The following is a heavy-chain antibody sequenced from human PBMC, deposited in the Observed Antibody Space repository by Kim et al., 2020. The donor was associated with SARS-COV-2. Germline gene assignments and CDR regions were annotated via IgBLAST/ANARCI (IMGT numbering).Heavy chain of an antibody. D-gene: IGHD2-15*01. J-gene: IGHJ4*02. V-gene: IGHV4-39*01. CDR2: IYYSGST. Sequence: SETLSLTCTVSGGSISSSSYYWGWIRQPPGKGLEWIGSIYYSGSTYYNPSLKSRVTISVDTSKNQFSLKLSSVTAADTAVYYCARHTTLVLAPYYFDYWGQGTLVTVSS. CDR1: GGSISSSSYY. CDR3: ARHTTLVLAPYYFDY.